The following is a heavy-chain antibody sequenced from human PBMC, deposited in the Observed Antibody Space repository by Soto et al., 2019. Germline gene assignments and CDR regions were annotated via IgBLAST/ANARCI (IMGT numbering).Heavy chain of an antibody. CDR3: AKDYDSSGYYLNPLYFDY. CDR1: GFTFSSYA. Sequence: PGESLKISCAASGFTFSSYAMSWVRQAPGKGLGWVSAISGSGGSTYYADSVKGRFTISRDNSKNTLYLQMNSLRAEDTAVYYCAKDYDSSGYYLNPLYFDYWGQGTLVTAPQ. CDR2: ISGSGGST. J-gene: IGHJ4*02. D-gene: IGHD3-22*01. V-gene: IGHV3-23*01.